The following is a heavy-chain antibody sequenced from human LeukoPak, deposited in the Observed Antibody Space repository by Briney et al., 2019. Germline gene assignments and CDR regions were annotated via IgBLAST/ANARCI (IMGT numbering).Heavy chain of an antibody. CDR1: GGSISSGSYY. D-gene: IGHD4-11*01. Sequence: PSETLSLTCTVTGGSISSGSYYWGWIRQPPGKGLEWIGSVYYSGSTYYNPSLKSRVTISVDTSKNQLSLKLTSVTAADTAVYYCARQTTLTTSNWFDSWGQGTLVTVSS. CDR3: ARQTTLTTSNWFDS. J-gene: IGHJ5*01. CDR2: VYYSGST. V-gene: IGHV4-39*01.